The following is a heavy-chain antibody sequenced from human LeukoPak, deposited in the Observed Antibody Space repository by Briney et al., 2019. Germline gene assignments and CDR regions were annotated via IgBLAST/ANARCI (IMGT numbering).Heavy chain of an antibody. J-gene: IGHJ4*02. V-gene: IGHV3-21*01. D-gene: IGHD6-19*01. CDR3: ATSSSGWYPDY. CDR2: ISSSSSYI. Sequence: GGSLRLSCAASGFTFSSYSMNWVREAPGKGLEWVSSISSSSSYIYYADSVKGRFTISRDNAKNSLYLQMNSLRAEDTAVYCCATSSSGWYPDYWGQGTLVTASS. CDR1: GFTFSSYS.